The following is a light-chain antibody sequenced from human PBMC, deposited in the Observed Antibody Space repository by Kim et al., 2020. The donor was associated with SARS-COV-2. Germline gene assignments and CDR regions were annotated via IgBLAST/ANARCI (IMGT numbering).Light chain of an antibody. CDR3: QQYENLVT. CDR2: DGS. J-gene: IGKJ4*01. CDR1: RDISNY. Sequence: DIQMTQSPSSLSASVGDRVTISCQASRDISNYLNWYQQKPGKAPKLLIYDGSTLETGVPSRFSGGGSGTDFTFTISSLQPEDIATYYRQQYENLVTFGGGTKVDIK. V-gene: IGKV1-33*01.